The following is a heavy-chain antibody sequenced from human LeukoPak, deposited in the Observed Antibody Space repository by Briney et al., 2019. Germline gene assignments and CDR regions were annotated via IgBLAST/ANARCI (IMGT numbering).Heavy chain of an antibody. D-gene: IGHD1-26*01. CDR3: ARAWTFNGSYLRDWFDP. V-gene: IGHV4-34*01. CDR2: INHSGST. CDR1: GGSFSGYY. J-gene: IGHJ5*02. Sequence: SETLSLTCAVYGGSFSGYYRSWIRQPPGKGLEWIGEINHSGSTNYNPSLKSRVTISVDTSKNQFSLKLSSVTAADTAVYYCARAWTFNGSYLRDWFDPWGQGTLVTVSS.